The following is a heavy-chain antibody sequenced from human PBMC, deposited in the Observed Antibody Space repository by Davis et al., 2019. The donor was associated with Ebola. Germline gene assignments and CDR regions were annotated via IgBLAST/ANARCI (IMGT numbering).Heavy chain of an antibody. J-gene: IGHJ4*02. V-gene: IGHV3-74*01. Sequence: PGGSLRLSCVASGFIFNNYWMHWVRQAPGKGLVWVSRITPDGSGATYADSVKGRFTISRDNAKNTVYLQVNSLGPEDTAIYYCARVWCGGDCSAFDYWGQGTLLTVSS. CDR1: GFIFNNYW. D-gene: IGHD2-21*01. CDR2: ITPDGSGA. CDR3: ARVWCGGDCSAFDY.